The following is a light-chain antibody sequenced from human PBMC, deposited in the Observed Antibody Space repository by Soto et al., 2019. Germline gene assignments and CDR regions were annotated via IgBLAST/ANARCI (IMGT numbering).Light chain of an antibody. CDR2: EVN. CDR1: SSDVGAYKY. CDR3: TSYTGPNIWV. Sequence: QSALTQPPSASGSPGQSVTISCTGTSSDVGAYKYVSWYQQYPGKAPKLMIYEVNKRPSGVPDRFSGSTSGNTASLTVSGLHPEDDADYSCTSYTGPNIWVFGRGTKLTVL. J-gene: IGLJ3*02. V-gene: IGLV2-8*01.